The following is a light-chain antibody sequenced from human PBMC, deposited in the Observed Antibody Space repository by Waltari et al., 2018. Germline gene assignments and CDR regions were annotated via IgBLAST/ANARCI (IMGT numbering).Light chain of an antibody. CDR3: SSYAAYNTVI. Sequence: QSTLTQPASVSGSLGQSITLSCIGTSGDVGNYILVSWYQQHPGKAPKFMIYGVNKWPSGVSNRFSGSKSGNTASLTISGLQGEDEAIYFCSSYAAYNTVIFGGGTKVTVL. J-gene: IGLJ2*01. V-gene: IGLV2-23*02. CDR1: SGDVGNYIL. CDR2: GVN.